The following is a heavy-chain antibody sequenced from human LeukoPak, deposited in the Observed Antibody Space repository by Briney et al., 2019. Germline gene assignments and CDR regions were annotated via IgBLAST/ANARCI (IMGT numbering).Heavy chain of an antibody. D-gene: IGHD3-16*01. CDR2: INPNSGGT. CDR1: GYTFTGYY. Sequence: GASVKVSCKASGYTFTGYYMHWGRQAPGQGLEWMGWINPNSGGTNYAQKFQGRVTMTRDTSISTVYMELSSLRSEDTAVYYCARRIDRGWGSMFDPWGQGTLVTVSS. J-gene: IGHJ5*02. V-gene: IGHV1-2*02. CDR3: ARRIDRGWGSMFDP.